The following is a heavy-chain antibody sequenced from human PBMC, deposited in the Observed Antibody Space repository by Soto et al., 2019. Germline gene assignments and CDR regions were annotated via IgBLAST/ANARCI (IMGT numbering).Heavy chain of an antibody. D-gene: IGHD2-15*01. CDR1: GGTFSSYA. CDR3: ARADVVVVAATVFLPYYGMDV. Sequence: QVQLVQSGAEVKKPGSSVKVSCKASGGTFSSYAISWVRQASGQGLEWMGGIIPIFGTANYAQKFQGRVTITADKSTSTAYMELSSLRSEDTAVYYCARADVVVVAATVFLPYYGMDVWGQGTTVTVSS. V-gene: IGHV1-69*06. J-gene: IGHJ6*02. CDR2: IIPIFGTA.